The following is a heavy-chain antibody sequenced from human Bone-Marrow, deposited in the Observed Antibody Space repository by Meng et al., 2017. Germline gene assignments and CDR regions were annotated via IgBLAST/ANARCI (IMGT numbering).Heavy chain of an antibody. CDR3: AKAEGNYDFWSGPTYYFDY. D-gene: IGHD3-3*01. CDR1: GFTFSSYW. V-gene: IGHV3-74*01. J-gene: IGHJ4*02. CDR2: INSDGSST. Sequence: GGSLRLSCAASGFTFSSYWMHWVRQAPGKGLVWVSRINSDGSSTSYADSVKGRFTISRDNAKNSLYLQMNSLRAEDTALYYCAKAEGNYDFWSGPTYYFDYWGQGTLVTVSS.